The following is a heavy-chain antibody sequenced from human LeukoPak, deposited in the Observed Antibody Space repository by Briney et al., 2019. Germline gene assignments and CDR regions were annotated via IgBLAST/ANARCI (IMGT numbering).Heavy chain of an antibody. CDR3: AAGIATAGTKTTFDY. V-gene: IGHV1-58*01. J-gene: IGHJ4*02. CDR1: GFTFTSSA. CDR2: IVVGSGDT. Sequence: SVKVSCKASGFTFTSSAVQWVRQARGQRLEWIGWIVVGSGDTKPEQKLQERVTITRDMSTSTAYMELSSLRSEDTAVYYCAAGIATAGTKTTFDYWGQGTLVTVSS. D-gene: IGHD6-13*01.